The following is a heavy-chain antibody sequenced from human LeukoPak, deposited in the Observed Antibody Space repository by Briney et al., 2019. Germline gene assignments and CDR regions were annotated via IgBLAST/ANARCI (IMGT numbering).Heavy chain of an antibody. CDR3: ARAAIDSSGYYYGY. J-gene: IGHJ4*02. D-gene: IGHD3-22*01. Sequence: ASVKVSCKASGYTFTSYYMHWVRQAPGQGLEWMGWINPNSGGTNYAQKFQGRVTMTRDTSISTAYMELSRLRSDDAAVYYCARAAIDSSGYYYGYWGQGTLVTVSS. CDR2: INPNSGGT. V-gene: IGHV1-2*02. CDR1: GYTFTSYY.